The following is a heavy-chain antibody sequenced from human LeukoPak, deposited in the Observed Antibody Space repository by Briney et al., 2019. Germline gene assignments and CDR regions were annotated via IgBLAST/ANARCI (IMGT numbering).Heavy chain of an antibody. V-gene: IGHV3-23*01. CDR3: AREFRSSSLGY. D-gene: IGHD6-6*01. CDR1: GFTFSSYA. CDR2: ISGSGDST. Sequence: GGSLRLSCAASGFTFSSYAMSWVRQAPGKGLEWVSAISGSGDSTYYADSVKGRFTISRDNAKNSLYLQMNSLRAEDTAVYYCAREFRSSSLGYWGQGTLVTVSS. J-gene: IGHJ4*02.